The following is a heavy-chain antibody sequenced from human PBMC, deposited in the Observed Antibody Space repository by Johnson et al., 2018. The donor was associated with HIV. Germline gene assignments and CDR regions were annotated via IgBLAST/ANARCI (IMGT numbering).Heavy chain of an antibody. Sequence: VESGGSLRLSCAASGFTVSRNYMTWVRQAPGKGLEWVSVIYSGGSTYHADSVKGRFTISRDNSKNTLFLQMNSLRAEDTAVYYCARLPSGYSRDAFDIWGQGTMVTVSS. CDR2: IYSGGST. CDR3: ARLPSGYSRDAFDI. D-gene: IGHD5-18*01. V-gene: IGHV3-66*04. CDR1: GFTVSRNY. J-gene: IGHJ3*02.